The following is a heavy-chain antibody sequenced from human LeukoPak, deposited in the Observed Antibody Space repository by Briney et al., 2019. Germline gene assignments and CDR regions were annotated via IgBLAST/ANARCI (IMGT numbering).Heavy chain of an antibody. V-gene: IGHV3-30*04. CDR3: ARDPDI. CDR1: GFTFSSYA. J-gene: IGHJ3*02. CDR2: ISYDGSNK. Sequence: GGSLRLSCAASGFTFSSYAMHWVRQAPGKGLEWVAVISYDGSNKYYADSVKGQFTISRDNSKNTLYLQMNSLRAEDTAVYYCARDPDIWGQGTMVTVSS.